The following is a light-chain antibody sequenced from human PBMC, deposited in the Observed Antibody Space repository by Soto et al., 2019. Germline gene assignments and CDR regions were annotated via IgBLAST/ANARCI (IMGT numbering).Light chain of an antibody. Sequence: QPVLTQSPSASASLGASVKLTCTVSSGYSSYAIAWHQQQPEKGPRYLMKLNSDGSHSKGDGIPDRFSGSSSGAERYLTISSLRSEDEADYYCQTWGTGIAVFGGGTQRPSS. V-gene: IGLV4-69*01. CDR3: QTWGTGIAV. CDR2: LNSDGSH. CDR1: SGYSSYA. J-gene: IGLJ7*01.